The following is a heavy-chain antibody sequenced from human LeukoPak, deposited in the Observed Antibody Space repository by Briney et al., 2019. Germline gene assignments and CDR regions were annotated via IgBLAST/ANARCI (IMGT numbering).Heavy chain of an antibody. Sequence: GGSLRLSCAASGFTFSNYGMHWVRQAPGQGLEWVAFIQSYGSNTTYADSVKGSFTICRDNSKNTLYLQMNSLRAEETALYYCAKGKCSSTSCYLSYYFDYWGQRTLVTVSS. CDR1: GFTFSNYG. J-gene: IGHJ4*02. D-gene: IGHD2-2*01. V-gene: IGHV3-30*02. CDR3: AKGKCSSTSCYLSYYFDY. CDR2: IQSYGSNT.